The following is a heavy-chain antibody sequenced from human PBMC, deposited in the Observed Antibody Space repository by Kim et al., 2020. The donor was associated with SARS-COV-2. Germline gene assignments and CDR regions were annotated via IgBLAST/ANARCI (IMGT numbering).Heavy chain of an antibody. CDR2: IWYDGSNK. CDR1: GFTLSSYG. V-gene: IGHV3-33*06. Sequence: GGSLRLSCAASGFTLSSYGMHWVRQAPGKGLEWVAVIWYDGSNKYYADSVKGRFTISRDNSKNTLYLQMNSLRAEDTAVYYCAKDMGPLYGMDVWGQGTTVTVSS. J-gene: IGHJ6*02. D-gene: IGHD3-10*01. CDR3: AKDMGPLYGMDV.